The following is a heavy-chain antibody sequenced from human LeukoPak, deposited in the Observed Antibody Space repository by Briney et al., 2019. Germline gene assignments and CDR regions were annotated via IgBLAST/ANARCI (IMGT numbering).Heavy chain of an antibody. V-gene: IGHV4-4*02. CDR3: ATAAKGGMVGATYYFEY. CDR2: IYHSGST. Sequence: PSETLSLTCAVSGDSISSSNWWSWVRQPPGKGLEWIGEIYHSGSTNYNPSLKSRVTISVDKSKNQFSLKLSSVTAADTAVYYCATAAKGGMVGATYYFEYWGQGALVTVSS. J-gene: IGHJ4*02. CDR1: GDSISSSNW. D-gene: IGHD1-26*01.